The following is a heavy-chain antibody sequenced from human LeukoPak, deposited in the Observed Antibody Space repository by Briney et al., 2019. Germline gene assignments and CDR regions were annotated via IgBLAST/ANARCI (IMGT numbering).Heavy chain of an antibody. CDR2: INSDGSST. J-gene: IGHJ5*02. CDR3: ASQGAYYDILTGRWGYNWFDP. V-gene: IGHV3-74*01. D-gene: IGHD3-9*01. CDR1: GFTFSSYW. Sequence: GGSLRLSCAASGFTFSSYWMHWVRQAPGKGLVWVSRINSDGSSTSYADSVKGRFTISRDNAKNTLYLQMNSLRAEDTAVYYCASQGAYYDILTGRWGYNWFDPWGQGTLVTVSS.